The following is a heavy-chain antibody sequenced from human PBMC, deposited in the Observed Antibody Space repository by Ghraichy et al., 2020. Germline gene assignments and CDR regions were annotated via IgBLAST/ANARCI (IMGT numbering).Heavy chain of an antibody. D-gene: IGHD2-2*01. V-gene: IGHV4-61*01. CDR1: GGSVSSGSYY. CDR3: ARENIVVVPAAMYYYGMDV. CDR2: IYYSGST. Sequence: SETLSPTCTVSGGSVSSGSYYWSWIRQPPGKGLEWIGYIYYSGSTNYNPSLKSRVTISVDTSKNQFSLKLSSVTAADTAVYYCARENIVVVPAAMYYYGMDVWGQGTTVTVSS. J-gene: IGHJ6*02.